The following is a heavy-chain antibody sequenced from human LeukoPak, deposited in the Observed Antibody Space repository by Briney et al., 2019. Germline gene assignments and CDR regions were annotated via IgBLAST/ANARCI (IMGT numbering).Heavy chain of an antibody. J-gene: IGHJ4*02. V-gene: IGHV3-30*02. CDR2: IRYDGSNK. D-gene: IGHD3-22*01. CDR1: GFTFSSYG. CDR3: VKGAPTYYYDSSGYYSFDY. Sequence: TGGSLRLSCAASGFTFSSYGMHWVRQAPGKGLEWVAFIRYDGSNKYYADSVKGRFTISRDNSKNTLYLQMNSLRAEDTAVYYCVKGAPTYYYDSSGYYSFDYWGQGTLVTVSS.